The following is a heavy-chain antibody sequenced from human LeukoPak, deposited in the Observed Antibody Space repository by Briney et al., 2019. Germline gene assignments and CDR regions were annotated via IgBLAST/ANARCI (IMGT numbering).Heavy chain of an antibody. V-gene: IGHV1-2*02. D-gene: IGHD6-19*01. CDR1: GYTFTGYY. Sequence: ASVKVSCKASGYTFTGYYMHWVRQAPGQGLEWMGWINPNSGGTNYAQKFQGRVTMTRDTSISTAYMELSRLRSDDTAVYYCARVTGNSSGWYHYYYYYYMGVWGKGTTVTVSS. CDR2: INPNSGGT. CDR3: ARVTGNSSGWYHYYYYYYMGV. J-gene: IGHJ6*03.